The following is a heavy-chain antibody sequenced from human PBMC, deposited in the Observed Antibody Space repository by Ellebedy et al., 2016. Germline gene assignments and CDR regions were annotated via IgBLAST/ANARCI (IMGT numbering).Heavy chain of an antibody. CDR3: ARGALFYNSGGYYRSFDF. Sequence: GESLKISCDGSGYNFTNYWIAWVRQMPGKGLEWMGIIYPGDSDTRYSPSFHGQVTISADKSINTASLHWSSLKASDPAMYYCARGALFYNSGGYYRSFDFWGQGTLVTVSS. V-gene: IGHV5-51*01. CDR2: IYPGDSDT. CDR1: GYNFTNYW. D-gene: IGHD3-10*01. J-gene: IGHJ4*02.